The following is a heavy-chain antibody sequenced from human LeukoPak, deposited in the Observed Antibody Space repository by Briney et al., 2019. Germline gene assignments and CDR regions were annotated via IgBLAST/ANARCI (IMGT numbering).Heavy chain of an antibody. CDR3: TTTAYGHGDFDY. D-gene: IGHD3-10*01. Sequence: GGSLRPSCAASGFTFSNAWMNWVRQAPGKGLEWVGRIKSKAHGGTTDYAAPVKGRFTISRDDSANTLYLQMNSLKTEDTAVYYCTTTAYGHGDFDYWGQGTLVTVSS. CDR2: IKSKAHGGTT. CDR1: GFTFSNAW. V-gene: IGHV3-15*01. J-gene: IGHJ4*02.